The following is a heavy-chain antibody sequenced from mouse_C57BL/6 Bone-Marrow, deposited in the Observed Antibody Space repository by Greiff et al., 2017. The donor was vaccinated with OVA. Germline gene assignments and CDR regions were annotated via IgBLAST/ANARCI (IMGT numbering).Heavy chain of an antibody. V-gene: IGHV1-54*01. D-gene: IGHD1-1*01. CDR3: ARATVVPYAMDY. CDR1: GYAFTNYL. J-gene: IGHJ4*01. Sequence: QVQLQQSGAELVRPGPSVKVSCKASGYAFTNYLIEWVKQRPGQGLEWIGVINPGSGGTNYNEKFKGKATLTADKSSSTAYMQLSSLTSEDSAVYFCARATVVPYAMDYWGQGTSVTVSS. CDR2: INPGSGGT.